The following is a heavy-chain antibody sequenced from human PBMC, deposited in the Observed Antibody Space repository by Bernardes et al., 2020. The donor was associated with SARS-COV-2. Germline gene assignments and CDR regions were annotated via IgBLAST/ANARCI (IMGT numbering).Heavy chain of an antibody. D-gene: IGHD3-22*01. CDR3: ARGASSGYRIDY. CDR2: ISTDGRTT. V-gene: IGHV3-74*01. CDR1: GITFSSNW. J-gene: IGHJ4*02. Sequence: GGSLRLSCAASGITFSSNWMHWVRQAPGKGLVWVSRISTDGRTTNYADSVEGRFTISRDNAKNTLWLQMNSLGADDTAVYYCARGASSGYRIDYWGPGTLVTVSS.